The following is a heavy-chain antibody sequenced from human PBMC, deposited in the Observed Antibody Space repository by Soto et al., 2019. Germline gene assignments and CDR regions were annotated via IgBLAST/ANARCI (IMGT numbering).Heavy chain of an antibody. CDR2: IYYSGST. Sequence: QVQLQESGPGLVKPSETLSLTCTVSGGTISSWYWSWIRQPPGKGLEWIGYIYYSGSTNCNPSLKSRVTISVDTSKNQFSLKLSSVTAADTAVYYCARRYGSAIDYWGQGTLVTVDS. CDR3: ARRYGSAIDY. J-gene: IGHJ4*02. D-gene: IGHD1-26*01. V-gene: IGHV4-59*08. CDR1: GGTISSWY.